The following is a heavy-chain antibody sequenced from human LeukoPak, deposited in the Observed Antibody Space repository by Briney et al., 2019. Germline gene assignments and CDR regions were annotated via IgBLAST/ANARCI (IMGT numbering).Heavy chain of an antibody. V-gene: IGHV1-58*02. CDR1: GFTFTSSA. J-gene: IGHJ4*02. D-gene: IGHD3-22*01. Sequence: ASVKVSCKASGFTFTSSAMQWVRQARGQRLEWIGWIVVGSGNTNYAQKFQERVTITRDMSTSTAYMELSSLRYEDTAVYYCAAVIYDSSGYFRFDYWGQGTLVTVSS. CDR3: AAVIYDSSGYFRFDY. CDR2: IVVGSGNT.